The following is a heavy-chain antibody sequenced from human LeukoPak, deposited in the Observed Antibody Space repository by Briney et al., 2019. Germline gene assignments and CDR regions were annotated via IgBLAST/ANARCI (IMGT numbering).Heavy chain of an antibody. CDR1: GGSMSSYY. Sequence: SETLSLTCTVSGGSMSSYYWSWIRQPAGEGLEWIGRFYTSGSANYNPSLKSQVTMSVDTSRNQFSLKLNSVTAADTAIYYCARGHSGYDDYWGQGTLVTVSS. V-gene: IGHV4-4*07. CDR3: ARGHSGYDDY. CDR2: FYTSGSA. D-gene: IGHD5-12*01. J-gene: IGHJ4*02.